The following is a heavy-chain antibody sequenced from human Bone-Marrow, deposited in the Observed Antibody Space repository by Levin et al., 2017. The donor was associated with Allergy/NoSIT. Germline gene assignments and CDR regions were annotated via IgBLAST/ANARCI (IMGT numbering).Heavy chain of an antibody. Sequence: ASVKVSCKTSGYTFNNYGITWVRQAPGQGLEGMGWISGYNGNTNYAPKFQGRLTMTTDTSTNTAYMELTSLRSDDTAVYYCAGVASGRNVFDLWGQGTMVTVSS. D-gene: IGHD7-27*01. CDR3: AGVASGRNVFDL. CDR1: GYTFNNYG. V-gene: IGHV1-18*01. J-gene: IGHJ3*01. CDR2: ISGYNGNT.